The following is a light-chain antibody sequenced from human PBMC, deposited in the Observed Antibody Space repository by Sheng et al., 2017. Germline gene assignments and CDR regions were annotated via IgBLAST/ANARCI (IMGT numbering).Light chain of an antibody. CDR1: RIVSNN. J-gene: IGKJ4*01. V-gene: IGKV3-15*01. CDR2: GAS. Sequence: EVVMTQSPASLSVSPGERATLSCRASRIVSNNLAWYQQKPGQAPRLLIYGASTRATGVPDRFRGSGSGTHFTLTITSLQSEDSAVYYCQQYDNWPPLTFGGGTKVEIK. CDR3: QQYDNWPPLT.